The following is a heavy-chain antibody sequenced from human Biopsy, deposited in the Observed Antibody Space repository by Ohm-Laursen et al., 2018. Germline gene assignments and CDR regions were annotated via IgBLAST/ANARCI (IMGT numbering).Heavy chain of an antibody. Sequence: SVRVSCKASGYTFYSYGITWVRQAPGQGLEWMGWITADNTNSAQKFQGRLTMTTDISTSTAYMDLKGLRSDDTAIYYCARAFGGAYYSYAFDLWGQGTLVTVSS. J-gene: IGHJ3*01. CDR2: ITADNT. CDR1: GYTFYSYG. V-gene: IGHV1-18*01. D-gene: IGHD2-21*02. CDR3: ARAFGGAYYSYAFDL.